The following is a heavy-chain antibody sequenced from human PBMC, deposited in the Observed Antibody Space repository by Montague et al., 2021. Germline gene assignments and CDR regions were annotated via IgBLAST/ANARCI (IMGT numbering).Heavy chain of an antibody. D-gene: IGHD3-10*01. V-gene: IGHV3-30*04. CDR2: ISYDGSNK. CDR3: ARDPGYYGSGSPNWFDA. J-gene: IGHJ5*02. Sequence: SLRLSCAASGFNFNNSAMHWVRQAPGKGLEWVAIISYDGSNKYYADSVKGRFTVSRDNSKNPLFLQMNSLRPEDTAVYYCARDPGYYGSGSPNWFDAWGQGTLVTVSS. CDR1: GFNFNNSA.